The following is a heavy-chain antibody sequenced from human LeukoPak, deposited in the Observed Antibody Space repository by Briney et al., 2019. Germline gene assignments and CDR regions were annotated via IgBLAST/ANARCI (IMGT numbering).Heavy chain of an antibody. D-gene: IGHD1-26*01. CDR3: ARPYSGSSLEAFDI. V-gene: IGHV1-69*04. J-gene: IGHJ3*02. CDR2: IIPILGIA. Sequence: SVKVSCKASGGTFSSYAISWVRQAPGQGLEWMRRIIPILGIANYAQKFQGRVTITADKSTSTAYMELSSLRSEDTAVYYCARPYSGSSLEAFDIWGQGTMVTVSS. CDR1: GGTFSSYA.